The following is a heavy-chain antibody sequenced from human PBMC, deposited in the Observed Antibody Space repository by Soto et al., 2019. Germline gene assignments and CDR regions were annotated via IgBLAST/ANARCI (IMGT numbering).Heavy chain of an antibody. D-gene: IGHD3-10*01. J-gene: IGHJ4*02. CDR3: ARDRGRYGSPVYYFDY. V-gene: IGHV1-2*02. Sequence: ASVEVSCKASGYTFTGYYMHWVRQAPGQGLEWMGWINPNSGGTNYAQKFQGRVTMTRDTSISTAYMELSRLRSDDTAVYYCARDRGRYGSPVYYFDYWGQGTLVTVSS. CDR2: INPNSGGT. CDR1: GYTFTGYY.